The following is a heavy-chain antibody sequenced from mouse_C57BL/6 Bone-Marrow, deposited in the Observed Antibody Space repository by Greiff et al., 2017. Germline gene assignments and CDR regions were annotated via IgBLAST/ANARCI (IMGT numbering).Heavy chain of an antibody. CDR1: GYTFTSYW. CDR2: IYPSDSET. J-gene: IGHJ1*03. D-gene: IGHD1-1*01. V-gene: IGHV1-61*01. Sequence: QVQLQQPGAELVRPGSSVKLSCKASGYTFTSYWMDWVKQRPGQGLEWIGNIYPSDSETNYNQKFKDKAPLTVGKSSSTAYMQLSSLTSEESAVYYCARYIYYYGRGYCYVWGTGTTVTVSA. CDR3: ARYIYYYGRGYCYV.